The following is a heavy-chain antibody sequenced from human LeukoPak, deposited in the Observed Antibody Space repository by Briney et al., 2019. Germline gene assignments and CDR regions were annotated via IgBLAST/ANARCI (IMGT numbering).Heavy chain of an antibody. V-gene: IGHV4-30-2*01. CDR1: GASISSGTYS. Sequence: SQTLSLTCTVSGASISSGTYSWSWIRQPPGEGLEWIGYIYHTGSTYYNPSLKGRVTISVDRSKNQFSLNLNFVTAADTALYYCARGDGSGSGRWFDPWGQGTLITVPS. D-gene: IGHD3-10*01. CDR3: ARGDGSGSGRWFDP. CDR2: IYHTGST. J-gene: IGHJ5*02.